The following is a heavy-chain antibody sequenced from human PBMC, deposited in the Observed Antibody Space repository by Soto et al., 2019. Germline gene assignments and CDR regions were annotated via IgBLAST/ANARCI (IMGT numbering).Heavy chain of an antibody. D-gene: IGHD2-15*01. J-gene: IGHJ3*02. Sequence: ASVKVSCKASGYTFTSYDINWVRQATGQGLEWMGWMNPNSGNTGYAQKFQGRVTMTRNTSISTAYMELSSLRSEDTAVYYCARKSRGGDIVVVVAAKSFAFDIWGQGTMVTVSS. CDR1: GYTFTSYD. CDR2: MNPNSGNT. CDR3: ARKSRGGDIVVVVAAKSFAFDI. V-gene: IGHV1-8*01.